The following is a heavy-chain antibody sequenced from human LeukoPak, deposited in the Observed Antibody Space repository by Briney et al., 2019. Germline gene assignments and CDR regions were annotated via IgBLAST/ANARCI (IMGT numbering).Heavy chain of an antibody. CDR3: AREKFDY. J-gene: IGHJ4*02. Sequence: SETLSLTCAVSGGSISSGGYSWSWIRQPPGKGLEWIGYIYHSGSTYYNPSLKSRVTISVDRSKNQFPLKLSSVTAADTAVYYCAREKFDYWGQGTLVTVSS. CDR1: GGSISSGGYS. CDR2: IYHSGST. V-gene: IGHV4-30-2*01.